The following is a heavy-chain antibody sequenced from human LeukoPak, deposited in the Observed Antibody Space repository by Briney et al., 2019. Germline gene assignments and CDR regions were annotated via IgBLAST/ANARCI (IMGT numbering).Heavy chain of an antibody. J-gene: IGHJ5*02. CDR3: ARLRALKIAVAGFHTPIWFDP. D-gene: IGHD6-19*01. CDR1: GGSISSYY. V-gene: IGHV4-59*01. Sequence: PSETLSLTCTVSGGSISSYYWSWIRQPPGKGLEWIGYIYYSGSTNYNPSLKSRVTISVGTSKNQFSLKLSSVTAADTAVYYCARLRALKIAVAGFHTPIWFDPWGQGTLVTVSS. CDR2: IYYSGST.